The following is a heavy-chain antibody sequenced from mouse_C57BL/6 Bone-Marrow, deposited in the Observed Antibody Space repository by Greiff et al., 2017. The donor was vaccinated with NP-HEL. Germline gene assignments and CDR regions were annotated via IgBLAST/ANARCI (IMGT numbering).Heavy chain of an antibody. Sequence: EVQLVESGGGLVKPGGSLKLSCAASGFTFSSYTMSWVRQTPEKRLEWVATISGGGGNTYYPDSVKGRFTISRDNAKNTLYLQMSSLRSEDTALYYCARQDTTVVATIPYYFDYWGQGTTLTVSS. D-gene: IGHD1-1*01. CDR2: ISGGGGNT. J-gene: IGHJ2*01. CDR3: ARQDTTVVATIPYYFDY. CDR1: GFTFSSYT. V-gene: IGHV5-9*01.